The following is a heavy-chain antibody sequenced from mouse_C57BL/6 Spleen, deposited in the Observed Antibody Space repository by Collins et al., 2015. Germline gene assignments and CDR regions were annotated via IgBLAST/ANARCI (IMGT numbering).Heavy chain of an antibody. J-gene: IGHJ3*01. V-gene: IGHV1-9*01. CDR3: ATYYSNYWFAY. CDR1: GYTFTGYW. CDR2: ILPGSGST. D-gene: IGHD2-5*01. Sequence: QVQLQQSGAELMKPGASVKLSCKATGYTFTGYWIEWVKQRPGHGLEWIGEILPGSGSTNHNEKFKGKATFTADTSSNTAYMQLSSLTTEDSAIYYCATYYSNYWFAYWGPRDSGHCLC.